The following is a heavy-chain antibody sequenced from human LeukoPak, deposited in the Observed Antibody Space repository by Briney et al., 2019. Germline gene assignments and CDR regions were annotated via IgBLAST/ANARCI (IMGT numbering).Heavy chain of an antibody. V-gene: IGHV4-39*02. CDR3: ARHRGRYYDSGSYYYFDY. CDR1: GGSISSSGFY. CDR2: VYYTGST. Sequence: SETLSLTCTVSGGSISSSGFYWGWIRQPPGKGLEWVGSVYYTGSTFYNPSLKSRVTTSVDTSKNHFSLNLSSVTAADTAVYYCARHRGRYYDSGSYYYFDYWGQGTLVTVSS. J-gene: IGHJ4*02. D-gene: IGHD3-10*01.